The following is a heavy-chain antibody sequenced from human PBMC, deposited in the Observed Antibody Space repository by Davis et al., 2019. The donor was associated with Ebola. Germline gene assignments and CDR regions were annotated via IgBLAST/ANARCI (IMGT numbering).Heavy chain of an antibody. V-gene: IGHV3-33*01. J-gene: IGHJ4*02. CDR2: IWYDGSNK. CDR1: GFTFSSYG. D-gene: IGHD3-10*01. Sequence: GESLKISCAASGFTFSSYGMHWVRQAPGKGLEWVAVIWYDGSNKYYADSVKGRFTISRDNSKNSLYLQMNSLRAEDTAVYYCARGREYGDYWGQGTLVTVSS. CDR3: ARGREYGDY.